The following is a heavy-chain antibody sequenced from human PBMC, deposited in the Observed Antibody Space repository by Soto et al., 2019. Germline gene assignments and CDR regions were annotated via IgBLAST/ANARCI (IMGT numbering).Heavy chain of an antibody. J-gene: IGHJ6*02. V-gene: IGHV1-69*06. CDR2: IIPVFGNT. Sequence: QLQLEQSGPEVKKPGSSVKVSCKASGRSFSSDGVSWVRQAPGQGLEWMGGIIPVFGNTKYVQRFQGRLTITADKSTSTVYMEMSSLSSEDTAVYFCARGQYYSSGSAATSYFYFGIDVWGQRTTVIVSS. D-gene: IGHD3-10*01. CDR1: GRSFSSDG. CDR3: ARGQYYSSGSAATSYFYFGIDV.